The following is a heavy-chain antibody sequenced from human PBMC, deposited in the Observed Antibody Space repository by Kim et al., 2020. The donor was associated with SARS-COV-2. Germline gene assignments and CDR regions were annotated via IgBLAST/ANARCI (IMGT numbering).Heavy chain of an antibody. Sequence: SETLSLTCTVSGGSISSSSYYWGWIRQPPGKGLEWIGSIYYSGSTYYNPSLKSRVTVSVDTSKNQFSLKLSSVTAADTAVYYCARHSAGANGYWGQGTLVTVSS. J-gene: IGHJ4*02. CDR2: IYYSGST. CDR1: GGSISSSSYY. CDR3: ARHSAGANGY. D-gene: IGHD3-10*01. V-gene: IGHV4-39*01.